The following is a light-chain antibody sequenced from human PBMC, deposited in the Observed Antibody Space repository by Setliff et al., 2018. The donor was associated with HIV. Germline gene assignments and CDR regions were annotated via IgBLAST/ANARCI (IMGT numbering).Light chain of an antibody. Sequence: DIGMTQSPDSLTVSLGERVTINCKSSQNILYSSNHKNYLAWYQQKPGQPPKLLIYWASTRKSGVPDRFSASGSGTDFTLTISSLQAEDVAVYYWQKNFSTLLTFGGGTKV. J-gene: IGKJ4*01. V-gene: IGKV4-1*01. CDR1: QNILYSSNHKNY. CDR2: WAS. CDR3: QKNFSTLLT.